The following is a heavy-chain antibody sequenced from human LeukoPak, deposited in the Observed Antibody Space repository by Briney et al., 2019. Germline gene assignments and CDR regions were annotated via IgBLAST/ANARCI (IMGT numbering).Heavy chain of an antibody. V-gene: IGHV3-23*01. CDR3: AKGSAAAGAEYFQH. CDR2: ISGSGGST. Sequence: GGSLRLSCAPSGFTFSSYAMSWVRQAPGKGLEWVSAISGSGGSTYYADAVKGRFTISRDNAKNTLYLQMNSLRAEDTAVYYCAKGSAAAGAEYFQHWGQGTLVTVSS. J-gene: IGHJ1*01. CDR1: GFTFSSYA. D-gene: IGHD6-13*01.